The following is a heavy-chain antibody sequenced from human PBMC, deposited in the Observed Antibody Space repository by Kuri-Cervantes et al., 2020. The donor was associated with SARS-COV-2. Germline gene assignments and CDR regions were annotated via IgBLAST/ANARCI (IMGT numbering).Heavy chain of an antibody. V-gene: IGHV1-46*01. Sequence: ASVKVSCKASGYTFTSYYMHWVRQAPGQGLEWMGIINPSGGSTSYAQKFQGRVTMTRDTSTSTVYMELSSLRSEDTAVYYCARDWGQSRYDFWSGYALSYWGQGTLVTVSS. J-gene: IGHJ4*02. CDR1: GYTFTSYY. D-gene: IGHD3-3*01. CDR3: ARDWGQSRYDFWSGYALSY. CDR2: INPSGGST.